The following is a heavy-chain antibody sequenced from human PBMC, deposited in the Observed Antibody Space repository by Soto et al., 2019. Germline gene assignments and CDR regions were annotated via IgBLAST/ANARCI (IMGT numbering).Heavy chain of an antibody. J-gene: IGHJ2*01. Sequence: QVQLVQSGAEVKKPGSSVKVSCKASGGTFSSYAISWVRQAPGQGLEWMGGIIPIFGTANYAQKFQGRVTIPADESTSTAYMELSSLRSEDTAVYYCARDARELLSNYWYFDLWGRGTLVTVSS. CDR3: ARDARELLSNYWYFDL. CDR2: IIPIFGTA. D-gene: IGHD1-26*01. CDR1: GGTFSSYA. V-gene: IGHV1-69*01.